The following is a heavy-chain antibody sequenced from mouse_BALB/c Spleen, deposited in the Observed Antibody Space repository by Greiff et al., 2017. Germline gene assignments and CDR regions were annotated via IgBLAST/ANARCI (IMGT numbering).Heavy chain of an antibody. CDR2: IYPGDGDT. CDR1: GYTFTSYW. CDR3: ARGDYDYDAGFAY. V-gene: IGHV1-87*01. J-gene: IGHJ3*01. Sequence: QVQLQQSGAELARPGASVKLSCKASGYTFTSYWMQWVKQRPGLGLEWIGAIYPGDGDTRYTQKFKGKATLTADKSSSTAYMQLSSLASEDSAVYYCARGDYDYDAGFAYWGQGTLVTVSA. D-gene: IGHD2-4*01.